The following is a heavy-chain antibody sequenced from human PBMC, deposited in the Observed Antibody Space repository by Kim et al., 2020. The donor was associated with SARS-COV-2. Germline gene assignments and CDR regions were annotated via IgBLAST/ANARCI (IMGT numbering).Heavy chain of an antibody. D-gene: IGHD3-16*01. J-gene: IGHJ6*02. CDR2: ISYDGSNK. CDR1: GFTFSSYA. Sequence: GGSLRLSCAASGFTFSSYAMHWVRQAPVKGLEWVAVISYDGSNKYYADSVKGRFTISRDNSKNTLYLQMNSLRAEDTAVYYCARDLSIGENHYYYYYGMDVWGQGTTVTVSS. V-gene: IGHV3-30*04. CDR3: ARDLSIGENHYYYYYGMDV.